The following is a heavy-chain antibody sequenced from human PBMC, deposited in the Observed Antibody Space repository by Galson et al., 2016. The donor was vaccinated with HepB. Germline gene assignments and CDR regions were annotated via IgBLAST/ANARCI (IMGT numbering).Heavy chain of an antibody. Sequence: QKFQDRVTITRDTSATTVYMELSSLRSEDTAVYYCASRIGGLYYGYWGQGTLVTVSS. V-gene: IGHV1-3*01. CDR3: ASRIGGLYYGY. J-gene: IGHJ4*02. D-gene: IGHD3-10*01.